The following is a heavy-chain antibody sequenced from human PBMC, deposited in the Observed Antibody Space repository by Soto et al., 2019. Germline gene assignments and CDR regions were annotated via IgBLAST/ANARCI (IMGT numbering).Heavy chain of an antibody. J-gene: IGHJ4*02. V-gene: IGHV3-11*05. CDR2: ISSSSSYT. CDR3: ARDRSRDSTGWIDY. CDR1: GFTFSSYW. Sequence: PGGSLRLSCAVSGFTFSSYWMHWVRQAPGKGLEWVSYISSSSSYTNYADSVKGRFTISRDNAKNSLYLQMNSLRAEDTAVYYCARDRSRDSTGWIDYWGQGTLVTVSS. D-gene: IGHD3-22*01.